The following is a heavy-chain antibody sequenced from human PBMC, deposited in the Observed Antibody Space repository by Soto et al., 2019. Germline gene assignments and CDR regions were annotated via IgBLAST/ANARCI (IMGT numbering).Heavy chain of an antibody. CDR2: ISAYNGNT. J-gene: IGHJ4*02. CDR3: ARTDCTNGVCPLYYFDY. D-gene: IGHD2-8*01. CDR1: GYTFTSYG. Sequence: GASVKVSCKASGYTFTSYGISWVRQAPGQGLEWMGWISAYNGNTNYAQKLQGRVTMTTDTSTSTAYMELRSLRSDDTAVYYCARTDCTNGVCPLYYFDYWGQGTLVTVSS. V-gene: IGHV1-18*01.